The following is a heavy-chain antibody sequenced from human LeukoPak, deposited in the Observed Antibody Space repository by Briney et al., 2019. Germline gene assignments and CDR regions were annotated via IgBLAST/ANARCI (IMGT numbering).Heavy chain of an antibody. CDR2: IYYSGST. Sequence: PSETLSLTCTVSGGSISSGGYYWSWLRQHPGKGLEWIGYIYYSGSTYYNPSLKSRVTISVDTSKNQFSLKLSSVTAADTAVYYCASEGRGDIVATITGFDYWGQGTLVTVSS. D-gene: IGHD5-12*01. J-gene: IGHJ4*02. CDR1: GGSISSGGYY. V-gene: IGHV4-31*03. CDR3: ASEGRGDIVATITGFDY.